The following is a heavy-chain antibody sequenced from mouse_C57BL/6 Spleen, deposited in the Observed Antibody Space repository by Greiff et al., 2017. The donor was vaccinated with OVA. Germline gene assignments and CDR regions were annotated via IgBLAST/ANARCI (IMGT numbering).Heavy chain of an antibody. V-gene: IGHV8-12*01. CDR3: ARRDAAVVAYYAMDY. Sequence: QVTLKVCGPGILQSSQTLSLTCSFSGFSLSTSGMGVSWIRQPSGKGLEWLAHIYWDDDKRYNPSLKSRLTISKDTSRNQVFLKITSVDTADTATYYCARRDAAVVAYYAMDYWGQGTSVTVSS. CDR1: GFSLSTSGMG. D-gene: IGHD1-1*01. J-gene: IGHJ4*01. CDR2: IYWDDDK.